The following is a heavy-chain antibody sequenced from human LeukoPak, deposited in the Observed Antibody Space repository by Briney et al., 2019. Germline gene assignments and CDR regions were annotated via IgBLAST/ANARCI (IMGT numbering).Heavy chain of an antibody. CDR1: GGSFSDYY. V-gene: IGHV4-34*01. CDR3: ARGGRGYSYGYSAEDAFDI. J-gene: IGHJ3*02. D-gene: IGHD5-18*01. CDR2: INHSGTS. Sequence: SETLSLTCAVYGGSFSDYYRTWIRQPPGIRQPPGKGLEWIGEINHSGTSYYNPALKSRVTFSIDTAKNQFSLKLSSVTAADTAVYYCARGGRGYSYGYSAEDAFDIWGQGTMVTVSS.